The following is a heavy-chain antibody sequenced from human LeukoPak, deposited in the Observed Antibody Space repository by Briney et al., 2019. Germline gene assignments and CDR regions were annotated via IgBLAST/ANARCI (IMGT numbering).Heavy chain of an antibody. J-gene: IGHJ4*02. V-gene: IGHV3-30-3*01. CDR1: GFTFSSYA. Sequence: GGSLRLSCAASGFTFSSYAMHWVRQAPGKGLEWVAVISYDGSNKYYADSVKGRFTISRDNSKNTLYLQMNSLRAEDTAVYYCASFDSSGYFLDYWGQGTLVTVSS. CDR2: ISYDGSNK. D-gene: IGHD3-22*01. CDR3: ASFDSSGYFLDY.